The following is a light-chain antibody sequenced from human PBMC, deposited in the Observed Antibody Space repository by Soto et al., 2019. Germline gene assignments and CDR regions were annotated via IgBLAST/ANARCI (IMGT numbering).Light chain of an antibody. V-gene: IGKV3-15*01. CDR3: QQYNNWPFS. Sequence: EVVMTQSPATLSVSPGERVTLSCRASQSVRSNLAWYQQKPGQSPRLLIYDVSTRATGVPARFSGTGSETDFTLTISGLQSEDSAVYFCQQYNNWPFSFGQGTRLEIK. CDR2: DVS. J-gene: IGKJ5*01. CDR1: QSVRSN.